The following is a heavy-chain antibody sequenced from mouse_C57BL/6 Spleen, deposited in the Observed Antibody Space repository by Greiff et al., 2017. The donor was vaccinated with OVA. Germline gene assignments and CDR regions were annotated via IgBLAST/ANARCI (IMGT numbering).Heavy chain of an antibody. D-gene: IGHD2-2*01. J-gene: IGHJ4*01. CDR1: GYTFTGYW. Sequence: QVQLKQSGAELMKPGASVKLSCKATGYTFTGYWIEWVKQRPGHGLEWIGEILPGSGSTNYNEKFKGKATFTADTSSNTAYMQLSSLTTEDSAIYYCAREVDYGYDGNYYAMDYWGQGTSVTVSS. CDR3: AREVDYGYDGNYYAMDY. V-gene: IGHV1-9*01. CDR2: ILPGSGST.